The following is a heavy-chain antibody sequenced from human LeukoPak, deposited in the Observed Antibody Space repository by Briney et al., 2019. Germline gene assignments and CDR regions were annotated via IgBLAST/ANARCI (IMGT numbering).Heavy chain of an antibody. V-gene: IGHV3-30-3*01. J-gene: IGHJ6*02. CDR3: SRGRYGDYSRSGYYYGMDV. CDR1: GFAFSSYA. CDR2: IAFDGSNA. Sequence: GGSLRLSCVASGFAFSSYAMHWVHQAPGKGLEWVAVIAFDGSNALYADSVKGRFTISRDISKSTLYLEMNSLKAEDSAIYYCSRGRYGDYSRSGYYYGMDVWGQGTTVTVSS. D-gene: IGHD4-17*01.